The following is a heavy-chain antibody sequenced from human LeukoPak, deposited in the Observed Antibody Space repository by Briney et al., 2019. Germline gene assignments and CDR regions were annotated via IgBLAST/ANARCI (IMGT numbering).Heavy chain of an antibody. CDR1: EYTLTELS. CDR2: FDPEDGET. V-gene: IGHV1-24*01. J-gene: IGHJ6*03. Sequence: ASVKVSCKDSEYTLTELSMHWVRQAPGEGLEWMGGFDPEDGETIYAQKFQGRVTMTEDPSTDTAYMELSSLRSEDTAVYFCATGSLYYNYMDVWGKGTTVTVSS. CDR3: ATGSLYYNYMDV.